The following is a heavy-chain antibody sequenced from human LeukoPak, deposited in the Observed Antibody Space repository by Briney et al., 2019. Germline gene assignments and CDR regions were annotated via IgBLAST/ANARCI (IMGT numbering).Heavy chain of an antibody. V-gene: IGHV3-21*01. Sequence: PGGSLRLSCAASGFTFGSYSMNWVRQAPGKGLEWVSSISSSSSYIYYADSVKGRFTISRDNDKNSLYLEMNSLRGQDTAVYYRARNRASVAGESYFDYWGQGTLVTVSS. CDR3: ARNRASVAGESYFDY. D-gene: IGHD6-19*01. CDR1: GFTFGSYS. CDR2: ISSSSSYI. J-gene: IGHJ4*02.